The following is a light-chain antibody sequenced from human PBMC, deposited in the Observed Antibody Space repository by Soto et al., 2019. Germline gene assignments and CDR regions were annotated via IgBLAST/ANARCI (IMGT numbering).Light chain of an antibody. CDR3: QQYNNWPT. Sequence: EIVITQSPGTLSFFPVERTPLPCMASRSVRSNLAWYQQTGGEATRLLISGASTRATGIPARFSGSVSGTEFTLTISRLQYEDFAVYYCQQYNNWPTFGQGTKVDIK. V-gene: IGKV3-15*01. CDR1: RSVRSN. J-gene: IGKJ1*01. CDR2: GAS.